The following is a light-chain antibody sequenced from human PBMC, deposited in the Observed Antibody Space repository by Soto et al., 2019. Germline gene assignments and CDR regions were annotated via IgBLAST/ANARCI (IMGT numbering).Light chain of an antibody. J-gene: IGLJ2*01. CDR3: SSYTISSTVV. V-gene: IGLV2-14*01. Sequence: QSALTQPASVSGSPGQSITISCTGTSSDVGGYNYVSWYQQHPGKAPKLMIYDVSNRPSGVSSRFSGSKSSNTASLSISGLQPEDEADYYCSSYTISSTVVFGGGTKLTVL. CDR1: SSDVGGYNY. CDR2: DVS.